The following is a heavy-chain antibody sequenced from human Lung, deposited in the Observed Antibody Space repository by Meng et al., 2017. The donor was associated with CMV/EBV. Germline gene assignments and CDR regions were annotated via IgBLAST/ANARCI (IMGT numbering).Heavy chain of an antibody. CDR1: GFIFSDYY. Sequence: GGSXRLXCAASGFIFSDYYMTWIRQAPGKGLEWVAYISSSGSIKKYADSVEGRFTISRDNAKKSLYLQMNSLGAEDTAFYYCASDFNAVHNWFDAWGRGTLVTVSS. CDR3: ASDFNAVHNWFDA. D-gene: IGHD2-8*01. J-gene: IGHJ5*02. CDR2: ISSSGSIK. V-gene: IGHV3-11*04.